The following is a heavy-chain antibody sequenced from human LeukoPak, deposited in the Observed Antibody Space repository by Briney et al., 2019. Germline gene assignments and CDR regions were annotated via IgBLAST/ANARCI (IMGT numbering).Heavy chain of an antibody. J-gene: IGHJ4*02. Sequence: PGGPLRLSCAASGFAFSSYAMSWVRQAPGKGLEWVSAISGSGGSTYYADSVKGRFTISRDNSKNTLYLQMNSLRAEDTAVYYCAIQRPAGNDYWGQGTLVTVSS. V-gene: IGHV3-23*01. CDR3: AIQRPAGNDY. CDR1: GFAFSSYA. CDR2: ISGSGGST. D-gene: IGHD6-19*01.